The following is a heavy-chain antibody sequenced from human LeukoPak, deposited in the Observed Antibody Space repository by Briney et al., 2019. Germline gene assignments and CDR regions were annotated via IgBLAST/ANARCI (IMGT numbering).Heavy chain of an antibody. Sequence: SETLSLTCAVYGGSFSGYYWSWIRQPPGKGLEWIGEINHSGSTNYNPSLKSRVTISVDTSKNQFSLKLSSVTAADTAVYYCARGRSYYNAFDIWGRGTMVTVSS. CDR1: GGSFSGYY. CDR2: INHSGST. J-gene: IGHJ3*02. V-gene: IGHV4-34*01. D-gene: IGHD1-26*01. CDR3: ARGRSYYNAFDI.